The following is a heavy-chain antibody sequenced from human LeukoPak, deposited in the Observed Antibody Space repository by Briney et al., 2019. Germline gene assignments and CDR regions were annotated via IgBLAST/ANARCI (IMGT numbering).Heavy chain of an antibody. J-gene: IGHJ3*02. V-gene: IGHV3-48*01. CDR3: ARVRGWRDYGDYDHDAFDI. CDR2: ISGSGGTT. Sequence: PGGSLRLSCAASGFTFSSYSMNWVRQAPGKGLEWVSGISGSGGTTYYADSVKGRFTISRDNAKNSLYLQMNSLRAEDTAVYYCARVRGWRDYGDYDHDAFDIWGQGTMVTVSS. D-gene: IGHD4-17*01. CDR1: GFTFSSYS.